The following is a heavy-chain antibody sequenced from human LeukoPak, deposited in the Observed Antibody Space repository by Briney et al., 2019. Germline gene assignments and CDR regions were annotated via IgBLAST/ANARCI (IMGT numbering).Heavy chain of an antibody. V-gene: IGHV4-59*01. CDR3: ARARYANAWYAFDI. D-gene: IGHD2-2*01. J-gene: IGHJ3*02. CDR1: GGSISSYY. CDR2: IYYSGST. Sequence: SETLSLTCTVSGGSISSYYWSWIRQPPGKGLEWIGYIYYSGSTNYNPSLTSRVTTLVNTSKNQSSLKQTSVTAADTAVYYCARARYANAWYAFDIWGHGTMVTVSS.